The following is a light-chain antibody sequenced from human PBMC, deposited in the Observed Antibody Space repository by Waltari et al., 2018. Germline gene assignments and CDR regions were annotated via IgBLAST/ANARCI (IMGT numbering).Light chain of an antibody. Sequence: QSALTQPASVSGSPGKSITISCTGTSSDVGGYNYVSWYQQHPGKAPKLMIYDVSNRPSGVSNRFSGSKSGNTASLTISGLQAEDEADYYCSSYTSSSLVVSGGGTKLTVL. CDR1: SSDVGGYNY. J-gene: IGLJ2*01. V-gene: IGLV2-14*03. CDR2: DVS. CDR3: SSYTSSSLVV.